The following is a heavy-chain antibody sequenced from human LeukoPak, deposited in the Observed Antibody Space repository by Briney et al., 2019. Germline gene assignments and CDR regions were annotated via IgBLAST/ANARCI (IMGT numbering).Heavy chain of an antibody. Sequence: GSLRLSCAASGFTFSSYAMSWVRQAPGKGLEWVSAISGSGGSTYYADSVKGRFTISRDNSKNTLYLQMNSLRAEDTAVYYCAKDNPTAYSSSSRGGYWGQGTLVTVSS. CDR2: ISGSGGST. D-gene: IGHD6-6*01. J-gene: IGHJ4*02. V-gene: IGHV3-23*01. CDR3: AKDNPTAYSSSSRGGY. CDR1: GFTFSSYA.